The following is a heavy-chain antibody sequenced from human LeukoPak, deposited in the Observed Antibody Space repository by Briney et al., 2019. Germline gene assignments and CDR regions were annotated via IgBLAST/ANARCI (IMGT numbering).Heavy chain of an antibody. J-gene: IGHJ4*02. CDR3: ARAGYTGKFDY. CDR1: GYTFTSYY. V-gene: IGHV1-46*01. D-gene: IGHD6-13*01. CDR2: INPSGGST. Sequence: GASVKVSWKASGYTFTSYYMHWVRQAPGQGLEWMGIINPSGGSTSYAQKFQGRVTMTGDTSTSTVYMELSSLRSEDTAVYYCARAGYTGKFDYWGQGTLVTVSS.